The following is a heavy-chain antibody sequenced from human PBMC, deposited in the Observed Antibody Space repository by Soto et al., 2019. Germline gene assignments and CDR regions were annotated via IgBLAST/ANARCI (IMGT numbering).Heavy chain of an antibody. V-gene: IGHV4-30-2*01. CDR3: AAGGGLPRYY. CDR2: IYHSGST. CDR1: GGSISSGGYS. D-gene: IGHD5-12*01. Sequence: KASETLSLTCAVSGGSISSGGYSWSWIRQPPGKGLEWIGYIYHSGSTYYNPSLKSRVTISVDRSKNQFSLKLSSVTAADTAVYYCAAGGGLPRYYWGQGTLVTVSS. J-gene: IGHJ4*02.